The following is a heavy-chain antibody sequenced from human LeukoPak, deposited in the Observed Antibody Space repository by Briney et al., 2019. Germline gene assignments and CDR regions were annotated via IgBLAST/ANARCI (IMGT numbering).Heavy chain of an antibody. D-gene: IGHD3-16*02. Sequence: GASVEVSCKASGGTFSSYAISWVRQAPGQGLEWMGGIIPIFGTANYAQKFQGRVTITADESTSTAYMELSSLRSEDTAVYYCARQGRDYVWGSYRYTEEGWGQGTLVTVSS. CDR3: ARQGRDYVWGSYRYTEEG. J-gene: IGHJ4*02. CDR1: GGTFSSYA. CDR2: IIPIFGTA. V-gene: IGHV1-69*13.